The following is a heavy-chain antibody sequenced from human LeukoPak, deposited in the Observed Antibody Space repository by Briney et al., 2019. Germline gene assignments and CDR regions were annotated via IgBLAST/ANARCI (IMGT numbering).Heavy chain of an antibody. J-gene: IGHJ4*02. CDR3: VSPYLGRFDY. CDR2: GHYSGST. Sequence: SETLSLTCTVSGGSISRSDYYWGWIRQPPGKGLEWIGSGHYSGSTYNNPSLKSRVTMSVDTPKNQFSLNLNSVSAADTAVYSCVSPYLGRFDYWGQGILVTVSS. CDR1: GGSISRSDYY. V-gene: IGHV4-39*01.